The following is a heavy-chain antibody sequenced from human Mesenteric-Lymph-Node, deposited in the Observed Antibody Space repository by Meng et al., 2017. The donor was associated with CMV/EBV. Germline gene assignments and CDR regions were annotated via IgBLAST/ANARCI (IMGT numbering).Heavy chain of an antibody. CDR2: ISGRGTNT. CDR1: GFAFNTYA. D-gene: IGHD6-19*01. CDR3: AGSVAGIGNWFDP. V-gene: IGHV3-23*01. Sequence: GESLKISCAASGFAFNTYAMNWVRQAPGKGLEWVSAISGRGTNTYYADSVQGRFTISRDNSRNALFLQMNSLRLEDTAQYNCAGSVAGIGNWFDPWGQGTLVTVSS. J-gene: IGHJ5*02.